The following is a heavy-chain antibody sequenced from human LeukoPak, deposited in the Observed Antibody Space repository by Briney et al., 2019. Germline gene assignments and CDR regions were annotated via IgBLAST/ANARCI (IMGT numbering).Heavy chain of an antibody. D-gene: IGHD5-24*01. CDR3: AREDGYNFNFDY. Sequence: GGSLRLSCAASGFTFSSYEVNWVRQAPGKGLEWVSYISSSGSTIYYADSVEGRFTISRDNAKNSLYLQMNSLRAEDTAVYYCAREDGYNFNFDYWGQGTLVTVSS. CDR2: ISSSGSTI. J-gene: IGHJ4*02. V-gene: IGHV3-48*03. CDR1: GFTFSSYE.